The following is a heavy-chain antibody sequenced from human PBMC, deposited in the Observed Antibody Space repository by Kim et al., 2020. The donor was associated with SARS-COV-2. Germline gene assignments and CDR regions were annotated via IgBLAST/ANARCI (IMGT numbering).Heavy chain of an antibody. CDR2: ISSSGSTI. V-gene: IGHV3-11*01. CDR1: GFTFSDYY. D-gene: IGHD5-18*01. J-gene: IGHJ4*02. Sequence: GGSLRLSCAASGFTFSDYYMSWIRQAPGKGLEWVSYISSSGSTIYYADSVKGRFTISRDNAKNSLYLQMNSLRAEDTAVYYCARATKFAWGYSYGPLGYWGQGTLVTVSS. CDR3: ARATKFAWGYSYGPLGY.